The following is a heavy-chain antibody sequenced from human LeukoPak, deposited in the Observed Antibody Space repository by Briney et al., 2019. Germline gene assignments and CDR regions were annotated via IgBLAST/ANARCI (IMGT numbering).Heavy chain of an antibody. J-gene: IGHJ4*02. V-gene: IGHV3-74*03. CDR2: LNSDGSDT. CDR3: ARVRYCDSTSCYSYFDY. CDR1: GFTFSNFY. Sequence: GGSLRLSCAASGFTFSNFYMHWVRHAPGKGLEWVVRLNSDGSDTMYADSVKGRFTISRDNAKNTLSLQMNSLRAEDTAMYYCARVRYCDSTSCYSYFDYWGQGTLVTVSS. D-gene: IGHD2-2*01.